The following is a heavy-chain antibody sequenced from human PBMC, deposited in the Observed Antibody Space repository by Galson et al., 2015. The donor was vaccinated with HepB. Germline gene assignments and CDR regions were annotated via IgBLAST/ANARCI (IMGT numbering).Heavy chain of an antibody. CDR2: VSGAGGST. V-gene: IGHV3-23*01. J-gene: IGHJ4*02. CDR3: AKGSDYYGSGTYHNGALYSDH. D-gene: IGHD3-10*01. Sequence: ALRLSCAGAGFGFDHYAMSCARQAPGEGLERPSAVSGAGGSTFYANSVMVRFAIARDNSKNTLYLQMNGLRAEDTAVYYCAKGSDYYGSGTYHNGALYSDHWGQGTLVTVSS. CDR1: GFGFDHYA.